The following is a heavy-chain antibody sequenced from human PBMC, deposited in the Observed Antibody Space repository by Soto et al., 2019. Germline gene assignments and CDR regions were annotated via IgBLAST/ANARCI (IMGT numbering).Heavy chain of an antibody. CDR1: GFTFDDYG. CDR2: ISWNSGNI. CDR3: AKGSSLTVAGTFDY. J-gene: IGHJ4*02. V-gene: IGHV3-9*01. Sequence: VQLVESGGGLVQPGRSLRLSCAASGFTFDDYGMHWVRQAPGKGLEWVSGISWNSGNIGYADSVKGRFTISRDNAKNSLYLQMNSLRAEDTALYYCAKGSSLTVAGTFDYWGQGTLVTVSS. D-gene: IGHD6-19*01.